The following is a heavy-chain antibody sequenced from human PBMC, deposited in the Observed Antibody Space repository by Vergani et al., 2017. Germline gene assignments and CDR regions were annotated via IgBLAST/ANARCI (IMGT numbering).Heavy chain of an antibody. V-gene: IGHV3-49*03. J-gene: IGHJ5*02. Sequence: EVQLVESGGGLVQPGRSLRLSCTASGFSFGDYAMSWFRHAPGKGLEWVGFIRSKAYGGTTEYAASVKGRFTISRDDSKSIDYMQMNSLKTEDTAVYYCARVVVPASMGENWFDPWGQGTLVT. CDR2: IRSKAYGGTT. CDR1: GFSFGDYA. D-gene: IGHD2-2*01. CDR3: ARVVVPASMGENWFDP.